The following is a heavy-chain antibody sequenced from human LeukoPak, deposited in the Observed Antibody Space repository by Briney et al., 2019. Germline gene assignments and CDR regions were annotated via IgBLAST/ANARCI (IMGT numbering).Heavy chain of an antibody. CDR1: GFTFSSFA. D-gene: IGHD3-10*01. CDR3: AKETIGGGSGSTFFDY. J-gene: IGHJ4*02. V-gene: IGHV3-23*01. Sequence: GGSLRLSCAASGFTFSSFAIYWVRQAPGKGLEWVSAISGSGGSTYYADSVKGRFTISRDNSKNTLYLQMNSLRAEDTAVYYCAKETIGGGSGSTFFDYWGQGTLVTVSS. CDR2: ISGSGGST.